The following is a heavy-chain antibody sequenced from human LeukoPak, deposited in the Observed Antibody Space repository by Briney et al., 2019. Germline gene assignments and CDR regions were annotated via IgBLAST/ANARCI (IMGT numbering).Heavy chain of an antibody. V-gene: IGHV3-23*01. CDR1: GFTFSSYA. D-gene: IGHD3-10*01. CDR3: AKDFPITMVRGVPNWFDP. CDR2: ISGSGGST. Sequence: GGSPRLSCAASGFTFSSYAMSWVRQAPGKGLEWVSAISGSGGSTYYADSVKGRFTISRDNSKNTLYLQMNSLRAEDTAVYYCAKDFPITMVRGVPNWFDPWGQGTLVTVSS. J-gene: IGHJ5*02.